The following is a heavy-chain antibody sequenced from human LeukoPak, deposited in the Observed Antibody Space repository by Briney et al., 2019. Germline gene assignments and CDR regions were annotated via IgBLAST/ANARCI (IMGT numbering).Heavy chain of an antibody. CDR3: AREHRGISYFDY. J-gene: IGHJ4*02. D-gene: IGHD2-15*01. Sequence: GGSLRLSCAASGFTVSNNHMSWVRQAPGKGLEWVSVIYTGGSTYYADSVKGRFTISRDNSTNTLYLQMNSLRAEDTDMYYCAREHRGISYFDYWGQGTLVSVSS. CDR2: IYTGGST. V-gene: IGHV3-53*01. CDR1: GFTVSNNH.